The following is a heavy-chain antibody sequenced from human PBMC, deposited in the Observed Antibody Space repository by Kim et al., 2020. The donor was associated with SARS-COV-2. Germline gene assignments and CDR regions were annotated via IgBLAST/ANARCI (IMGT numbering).Heavy chain of an antibody. Sequence: STLYADSVKGRFTISRDNAKNTLYLQMNSLRAEDTAVYYCARGDYYGMDVWGQGTTVTVSS. CDR3: ARGDYYGMDV. J-gene: IGHJ6*02. CDR2: ST. V-gene: IGHV3-74*03.